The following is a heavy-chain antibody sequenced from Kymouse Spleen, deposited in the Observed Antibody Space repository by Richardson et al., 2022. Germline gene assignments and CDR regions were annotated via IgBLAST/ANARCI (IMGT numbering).Heavy chain of an antibody. CDR2: IKSKTDGGTT. J-gene: IGHJ4*02. Sequence: EVQLVESGGGLVKPGGSLRLSCAASGFTFSNAWMSWVRQAPGKGLEWVGRIKSKTDGGTTDYAAPVKGRFTISRDDSKNTLYLQMNSLKTEDTAVYYCTTDLWTIFGVVEDYFDYWGQGTLVTVSS. CDR3: TTDLWTIFGVVEDYFDY. V-gene: IGHV3-15*01. CDR1: GFTFSNAW. D-gene: IGHD3-3*01.